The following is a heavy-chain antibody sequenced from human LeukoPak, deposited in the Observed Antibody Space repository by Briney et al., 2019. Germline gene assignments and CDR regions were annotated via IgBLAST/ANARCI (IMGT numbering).Heavy chain of an antibody. CDR1: GFSFMNAW. CDR3: TTFYQEYSSY. CDR2: IKSNADGGTP. D-gene: IGHD2/OR15-2a*01. J-gene: IGHJ4*03. V-gene: IGHV3-15*01. Sequence: GGSLRLSCAASGFSFMNAWMIWVRQAPGKGLEWVGRIKSNADGGTPDYAAPARGRFTISRDDSKNTLYLQMKSLKSQDITVQDCTTFYQEYSSYWGRGTLVTVSP.